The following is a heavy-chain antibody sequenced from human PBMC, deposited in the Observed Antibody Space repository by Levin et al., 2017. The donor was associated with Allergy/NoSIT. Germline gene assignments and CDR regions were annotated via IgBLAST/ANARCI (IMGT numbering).Heavy chain of an antibody. CDR2: ISASGDRT. CDR1: GFTFSTYA. D-gene: IGHD6-13*01. J-gene: IGHJ4*02. V-gene: IGHV3-23*01. Sequence: PGGSLRLSCAASGFTFSTYAMSWVRQVPGKGLEWLSVISASGDRTYYADSVKGRFTISRDNSENTVYLQMNSLRAEDTAIYHCAKAGHGSSWYSFDYWGQGTLVTVSS. CDR3: AKAGHGSSWYSFDY.